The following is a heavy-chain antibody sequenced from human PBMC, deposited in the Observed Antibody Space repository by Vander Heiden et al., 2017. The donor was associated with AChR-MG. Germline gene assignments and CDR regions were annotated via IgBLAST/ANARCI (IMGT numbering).Heavy chain of an antibody. CDR2: ISSSSSYI. CDR3: AIEDDYGDYERHAV. J-gene: IGHJ4*02. CDR1: GFTFSSYS. Sequence: EVQLVESGGGLVKPGGSLRLSCAASGFTFSSYSMNWVRQAPGKGLEWVSSISSSSSYIYYADAVKGRFTISRDNAKNSLYLQMNRMRAEDTAVYYCAIEDDYGDYERHAVWGQGTLVTVSS. D-gene: IGHD4-17*01. V-gene: IGHV3-21*01.